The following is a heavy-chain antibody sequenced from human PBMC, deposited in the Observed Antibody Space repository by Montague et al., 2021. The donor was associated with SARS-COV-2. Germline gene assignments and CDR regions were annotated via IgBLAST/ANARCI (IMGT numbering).Heavy chain of an antibody. J-gene: IGHJ4*02. V-gene: IGHV4-39*01. Sequence: SETLSLTCTVSGGSISSSSNYWGWIRQPPGKGLEWIGSIYYSGSTYYNSSLKSRVTISVDTSTNQFSLELYSVTAADTAVYFCARLGDMAIIPPVHWGQGTWVTVSS. CDR3: ARLGDMAIIPPVH. CDR1: GGSISSSSNY. D-gene: IGHD3-16*01. CDR2: IYYSGST.